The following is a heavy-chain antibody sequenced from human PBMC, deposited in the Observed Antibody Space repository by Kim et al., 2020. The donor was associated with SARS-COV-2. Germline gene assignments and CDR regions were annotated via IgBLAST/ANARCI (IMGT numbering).Heavy chain of an antibody. Sequence: YYNPSLKSRVTIAVATSKTQFSLKLSSVTAADTAVYYCARIYGGYLFFDYWGQGTLVTVSS. CDR3: ARIYGGYLFFDY. D-gene: IGHD3-22*01. J-gene: IGHJ4*02. V-gene: IGHV4-39*07.